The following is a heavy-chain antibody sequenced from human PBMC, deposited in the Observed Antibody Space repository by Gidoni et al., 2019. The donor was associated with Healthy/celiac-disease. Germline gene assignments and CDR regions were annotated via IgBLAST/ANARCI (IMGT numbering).Heavy chain of an antibody. J-gene: IGHJ4*02. V-gene: IGHV3-30*04. CDR1: GFPFRSYA. CDR3: ARGLVGATTPAGDY. CDR2: ISYDGSNK. Sequence: QVQLVESRCGVVQPGRSLSLSCAASGFPFRSYAMHWVRQAPGKGLEWVAVISYDGSNKYYADTVKGRFTISRDNSKNTLYLQMNSLRAEETAVYYCARGLVGATTPAGDYWGQGTLVTVSS. D-gene: IGHD1-26*01.